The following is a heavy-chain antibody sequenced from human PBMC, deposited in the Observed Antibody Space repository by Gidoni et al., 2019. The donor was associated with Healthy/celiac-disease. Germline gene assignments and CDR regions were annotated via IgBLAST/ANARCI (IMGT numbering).Heavy chain of an antibody. D-gene: IGHD5-12*01. CDR1: AGSISSYY. CDR3: ARLYSGYDPLDY. J-gene: IGHJ4*02. V-gene: IGHV4-59*01. Sequence: QVQLQESGPGLVKPSATLSLTCTVSAGSISSYYWSWIRQPPGKGLEWIGYIYYSGSTNYNPSLKSRVTISVDTSKNQFSLKLSSVTAADTAVYYCARLYSGYDPLDYWGQGTLVTVSS. CDR2: IYYSGST.